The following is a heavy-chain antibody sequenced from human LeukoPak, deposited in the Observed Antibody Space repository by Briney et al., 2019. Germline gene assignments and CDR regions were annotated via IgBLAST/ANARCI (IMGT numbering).Heavy chain of an antibody. CDR2: IRYDGSNK. J-gene: IGHJ4*02. D-gene: IGHD3-16*01. V-gene: IGHV3-30*02. CDR1: GLTISSYG. CDR3: ATFGGGD. Sequence: GGSLRLSCAASGLTISSYGMHWVRQTPGKGLEWVAFIRYDGSNKFYADSVKGRFTISRDNSKNTLYLQMNSLRGEDTAVYYCATFGGGDWGQGTLVTVSS.